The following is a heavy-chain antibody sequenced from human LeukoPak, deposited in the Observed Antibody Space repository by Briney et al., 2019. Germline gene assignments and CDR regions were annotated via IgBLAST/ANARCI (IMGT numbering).Heavy chain of an antibody. CDR1: GFTFNIFW. CDR3: ARARAGSGSWFDP. CDR2: IKEDGSVK. D-gene: IGHD3-10*01. Sequence: GGSLRLSCAASGFTFNIFWLSWVRQAPAKGLEWVANIKEDGSVKYYVDSVKGRFTISRDNGKNSLYLQMNRLRAEDTAVYYCARARAGSGSWFDPWGQGTLVTVSS. V-gene: IGHV3-7*04. J-gene: IGHJ5*02.